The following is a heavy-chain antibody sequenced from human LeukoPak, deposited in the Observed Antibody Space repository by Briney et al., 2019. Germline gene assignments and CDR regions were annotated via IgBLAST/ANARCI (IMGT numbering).Heavy chain of an antibody. CDR3: ARVDAGIDFHYMDV. CDR1: GFTFSIYS. Sequence: AGGSLRLSCAASGFTFSIYSMKWVRQAPGKGLEWVAHINQDGTEKYHVDSVRGRFTISRDNPKNSLYLQMNSLTLEDTAMYYCARVDAGIDFHYMDVWAKGTTVTASS. J-gene: IGHJ6*03. CDR2: INQDGTEK. V-gene: IGHV3-7*01. D-gene: IGHD3-10*01.